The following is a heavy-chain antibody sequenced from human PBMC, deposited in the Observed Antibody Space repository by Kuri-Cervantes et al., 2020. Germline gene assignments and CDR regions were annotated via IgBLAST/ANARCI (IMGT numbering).Heavy chain of an antibody. CDR3: ARGTPRHGGYYFDY. D-gene: IGHD3-10*01. CDR1: GGSFSGYY. Sequence: SETLSLTCAVYGGSFSGYYWSWIRQPPGKGLEWIGEINHSGSTNYNPSLKSRVTISVDTSKNQFSLKLSSVTAADTAVYYCARGTPRHGGYYFDYWGQGTLVTVSS. J-gene: IGHJ4*02. V-gene: IGHV4-34*01. CDR2: INHSGST.